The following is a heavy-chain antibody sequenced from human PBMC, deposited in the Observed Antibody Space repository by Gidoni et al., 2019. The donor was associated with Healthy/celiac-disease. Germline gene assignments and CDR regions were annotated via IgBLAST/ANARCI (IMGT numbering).Heavy chain of an antibody. J-gene: IGHJ6*02. D-gene: IGHD3-9*01. CDR3: AKELGDFDWLLFNYYYYGMDV. CDR2: ISGSGGST. Sequence: EVQLLESGGGLVQPGGSLRLSCAASGFTFSSYAMSWVRQAPGKGLELVSAISGSGGSTYYADSVKGRFTSSRDNSKNTLYLQMNSLRAEDTAVYYCAKELGDFDWLLFNYYYYGMDVWGQGTTVTVSS. CDR1: GFTFSSYA. V-gene: IGHV3-23*01.